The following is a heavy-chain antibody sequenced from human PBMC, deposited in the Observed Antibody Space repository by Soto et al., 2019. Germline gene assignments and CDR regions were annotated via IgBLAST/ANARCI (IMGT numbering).Heavy chain of an antibody. D-gene: IGHD3-16*02. CDR2: IKSKIDGGTT. Sequence: TGGSMGLSSAPSGLTFSNAWLSWFRKAQGKGLEWVARIKSKIDGGTTDHAAPVKGRFTISRDDSKNTLYLQMNSLETEDTAVYYCTTYDYILGSDRYRWAYWGQGALVTVSS. CDR1: GLTFSNAW. CDR3: TTYDYILGSDRYRWAY. J-gene: IGHJ4*02. V-gene: IGHV3-15*01.